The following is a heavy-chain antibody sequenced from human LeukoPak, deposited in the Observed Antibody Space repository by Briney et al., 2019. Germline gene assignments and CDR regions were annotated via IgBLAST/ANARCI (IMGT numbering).Heavy chain of an antibody. D-gene: IGHD6-13*01. CDR2: ISWDGGST. CDR1: GFTFEDYA. J-gene: IGHJ4*02. CDR3: AKDIRGSTSWYGLDY. Sequence: GGSLRLSCAASGFTFEDYAMHWVRHAPGKGLEWGSLISWDGGSTYFADSVKGRFTISRDNSKNSLYLQMNTLRAEDTALYYCAKDIRGSTSWYGLDYWGQGTLVTVSS. V-gene: IGHV3-43D*03.